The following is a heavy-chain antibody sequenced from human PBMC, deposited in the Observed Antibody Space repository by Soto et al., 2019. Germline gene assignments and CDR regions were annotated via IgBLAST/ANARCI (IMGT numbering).Heavy chain of an antibody. Sequence: QVELGESGGGVVQSGGSLRVSWGGSGFIFSRYGMHWVRQAPGKGLVWVTGISYDGGERFYADPVKGRFTISRDNSKNRLDLQMSSLRPEDTAVYYCARDLPLYCRGDCNFDFWGQGTLVTVSS. CDR1: GFIFSRYG. D-gene: IGHD2-21*02. CDR2: ISYDGGER. J-gene: IGHJ4*02. CDR3: ARDLPLYCRGDCNFDF. V-gene: IGHV3-30*03.